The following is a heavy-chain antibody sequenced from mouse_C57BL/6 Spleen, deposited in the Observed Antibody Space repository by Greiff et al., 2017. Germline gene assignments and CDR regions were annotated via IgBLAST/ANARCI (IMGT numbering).Heavy chain of an antibody. Sequence: EVQVVESGGDLVKPGGSLKLSCAASGFTFSSYGMSWVRQTPDKRLEWVATISSGGSYTYYPDSVKGRFTIPTDNAKNTLYLQMSSMKSEDTAMYYCAGEGSSYEGGFDYWGQGTTLTVSS. CDR1: GFTFSSYG. V-gene: IGHV5-6*01. D-gene: IGHD1-1*01. CDR2: ISSGGSYT. J-gene: IGHJ2*01. CDR3: AGEGSSYEGGFDY.